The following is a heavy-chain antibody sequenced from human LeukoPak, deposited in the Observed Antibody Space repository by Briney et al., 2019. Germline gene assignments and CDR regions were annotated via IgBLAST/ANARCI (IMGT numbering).Heavy chain of an antibody. CDR3: ARGRAARGRGFDP. V-gene: IGHV4-34*01. J-gene: IGHJ5*02. Sequence: SETLSLTCAVYGGSFSGYYWSWIRQPPRKGLEWIGEINHSGSTNYNPSLKSRVTISVDTSKNQFSLKLSSVTAADTAVYYCARGRAARGRGFDPWGQGTLVTVSS. CDR2: INHSGST. D-gene: IGHD6-6*01. CDR1: GGSFSGYY.